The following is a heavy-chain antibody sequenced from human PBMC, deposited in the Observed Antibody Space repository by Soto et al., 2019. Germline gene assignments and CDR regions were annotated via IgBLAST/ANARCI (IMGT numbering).Heavy chain of an antibody. V-gene: IGHV4-34*01. CDR2: INHSGST. D-gene: IGHD2-15*01. J-gene: IGHJ4*02. Sequence: ETLSLTCAVYGGSFSGYYWSWIRQPPGKGLEWIGEINHSGSTNYNPSLKSRVTISVDTSKNQFSLKLSSVTAADTAVYYCARGRCSGGSCYSSSVEGYFDYWGQGXLVTVSS. CDR3: ARGRCSGGSCYSSSVEGYFDY. CDR1: GGSFSGYY.